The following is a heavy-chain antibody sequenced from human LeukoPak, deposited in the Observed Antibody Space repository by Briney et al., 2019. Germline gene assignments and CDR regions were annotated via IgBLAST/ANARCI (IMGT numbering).Heavy chain of an antibody. J-gene: IGHJ4*02. D-gene: IGHD3-22*01. CDR3: ARYYDSSGYWSTPHFDS. CDR1: GDSVSGISFY. CDR2: IQYSGST. Sequence: SETLSLTCTVSGDSVSGISFYWSWIRQPPGKGLQYIVYIQYSGSTNYNPSLKSRVTISVDTSKNQFSLKLSSVTAADTAVYYCARYYDSSGYWSTPHFDSWGQGTLVTVSS. V-gene: IGHV4-61*01.